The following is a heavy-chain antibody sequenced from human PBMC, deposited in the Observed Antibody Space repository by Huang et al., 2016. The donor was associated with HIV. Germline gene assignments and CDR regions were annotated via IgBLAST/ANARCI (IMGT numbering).Heavy chain of an antibody. CDR2: IYYSGSP. CDR3: ARRQGSGYYFYFDY. CDR1: GGSIKSRNYY. V-gene: IGHV4-39*01. J-gene: IGHJ4*02. Sequence: QLQLQESGPGLVKPSDTLSLNCTISGGSIKSRNYYWGWVRQAPGKGLEWIGEIYYSGSPYYKPSLRSRVSLSVDTSKKQVTLKVNAVIAADTAVYYCARRQGSGYYFYFDYWGRGIPVTVSA. D-gene: IGHD3-22*01.